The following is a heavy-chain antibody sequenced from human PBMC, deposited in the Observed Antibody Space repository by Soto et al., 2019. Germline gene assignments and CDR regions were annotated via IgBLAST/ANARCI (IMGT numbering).Heavy chain of an antibody. J-gene: IGHJ5*02. V-gene: IGHV1-3*01. CDR3: ARGIATGQLDP. CDR1: GYTFPRYT. Sequence: QVQLVQSGAAVKKPGASVKISCKASGYTFPRYTMNWVRQAPGQRLEWMGWINPDNGNTKSSQKFQDRVIITRDTSASTAYMDLSSLRSEDTAVYYCARGIATGQLDPWGQGTLVTVSS. D-gene: IGHD2-15*01. CDR2: INPDNGNT.